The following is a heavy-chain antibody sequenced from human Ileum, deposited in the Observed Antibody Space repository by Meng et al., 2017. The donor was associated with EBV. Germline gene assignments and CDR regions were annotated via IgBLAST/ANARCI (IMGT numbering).Heavy chain of an antibody. CDR2: IYYSGTT. Sequence: QLQLLESGPVLVKPSETLSLTCSVSGGSFSSRKYYWGWIRQPPGKALEWIASIYYSGTTYYNPSLQSRVSISVDKSKNQVSLNMTSMTAADTAVYYCASRELAPFDYWGQGTLVTVSS. D-gene: IGHD1-26*01. CDR3: ASRELAPFDY. V-gene: IGHV4-39*07. CDR1: GGSFSSRKYY. J-gene: IGHJ4*02.